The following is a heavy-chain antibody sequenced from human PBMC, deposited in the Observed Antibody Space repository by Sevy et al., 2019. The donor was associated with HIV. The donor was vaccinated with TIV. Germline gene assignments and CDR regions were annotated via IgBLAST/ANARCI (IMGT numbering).Heavy chain of an antibody. V-gene: IGHV4-38-2*02. CDR2: IYHSGST. CDR1: GYSISSGYC. CDR3: ARGEEGYYDYVWRNCYWFDP. Sequence: SETLSLTCNVSGYSISSGYCWGWIRQPPGKGLEWIGSIYHSGSTYYNPSLKSRVTISVDTSKNQFSLKLSSVTAADTAVYYCARGEEGYYDYVWRNCYWFDPWGQGTLVTVSS. J-gene: IGHJ5*02. D-gene: IGHD3-16*01.